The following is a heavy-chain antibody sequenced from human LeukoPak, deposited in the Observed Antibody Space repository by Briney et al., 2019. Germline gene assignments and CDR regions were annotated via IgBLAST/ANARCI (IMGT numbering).Heavy chain of an antibody. CDR3: ARDREDTAMVTIFGY. J-gene: IGHJ4*02. CDR1: GFSLSNYW. Sequence: GGSLRLSCAASGFSLSNYWMNWVRQAPGKGLEWVANIKQDGSEKNYVDSVKGRFTISRDNSKNTLYLQMNSLRAEDTAVYYCARDREDTAMVTIFGYWGQGTLVTVSS. V-gene: IGHV3-7*01. D-gene: IGHD5-18*01. CDR2: IKQDGSEK.